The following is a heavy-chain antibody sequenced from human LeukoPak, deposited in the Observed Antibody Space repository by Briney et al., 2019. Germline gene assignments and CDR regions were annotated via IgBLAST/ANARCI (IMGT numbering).Heavy chain of an antibody. V-gene: IGHV4-30-2*01. Sequence: PSETLSLTCAVSGGSISSGGYSWSWIRQPPGTGLEWIGYIYHSGSTYYNPSLKSRVTISVDRSKNQFSLKLSSVTAADTAVYYCARGFYYGSGRLNWFDPWGQGTLVTVSS. J-gene: IGHJ5*02. D-gene: IGHD3-10*01. CDR3: ARGFYYGSGRLNWFDP. CDR2: IYHSGST. CDR1: GGSISSGGYS.